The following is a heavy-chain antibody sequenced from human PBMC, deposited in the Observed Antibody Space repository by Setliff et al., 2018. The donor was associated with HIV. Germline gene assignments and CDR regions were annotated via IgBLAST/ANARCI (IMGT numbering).Heavy chain of an antibody. Sequence: ASVKVSCKASGNSFINYGISWVRQAPGQGLEWMGWISAYTGHTDYASRLLGRVTLTTDTSTSTAYMELRSLSSDDTAVYFCARARLQGIVTAVGPRDNCLDPWGQGTRVTVSS. CDR3: ARARLQGIVTAVGPRDNCLDP. D-gene: IGHD3-9*01. V-gene: IGHV1-18*01. CDR2: ISAYTGHT. CDR1: GNSFINYG. J-gene: IGHJ5*02.